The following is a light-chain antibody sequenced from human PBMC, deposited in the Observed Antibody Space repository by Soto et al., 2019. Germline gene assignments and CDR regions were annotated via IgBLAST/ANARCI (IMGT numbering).Light chain of an antibody. Sequence: EVVLTQFPVTLSLSPGEKATLSCRASQSVSGNYLAWYQHQPGRPPRMLINAASDRVPGIPDRFVGSGSGTDFTLNITRLEPEDFAVYYCQQYSRSPYAFGPGTKL. J-gene: IGKJ3*01. CDR3: QQYSRSPYA. V-gene: IGKV3-20*01. CDR2: AAS. CDR1: QSVSGNY.